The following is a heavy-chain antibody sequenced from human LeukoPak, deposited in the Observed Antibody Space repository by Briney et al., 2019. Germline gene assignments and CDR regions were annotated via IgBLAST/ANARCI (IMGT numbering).Heavy chain of an antibody. D-gene: IGHD3-10*01. J-gene: IGHJ4*02. CDR1: GHTLTELS. CDR2: FDPENDET. CDR3: ATAPVRGVILDYFDY. Sequence: GASVKVSCKVSGHTLTELSMHWVRQAPGKGLEWVGGFDPENDETIYAQKFQGRVTMTEDTSTDTAYMELSSLRSEDTAVYYCATAPVRGVILDYFDYWGQGTLVTVSS. V-gene: IGHV1-24*01.